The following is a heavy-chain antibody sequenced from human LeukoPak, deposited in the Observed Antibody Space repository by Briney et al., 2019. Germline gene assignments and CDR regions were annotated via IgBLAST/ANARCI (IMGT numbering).Heavy chain of an antibody. Sequence: GGSLRLSCAASGFTFSSYGMHWVRQAPGKGLEWVSSITSSSDYTYYADSVKGRFTISRDSAKDSLYLQMNSLRAEDTAVYYCATNEPYWGQGTLVTVSS. CDR2: ITSSSDYT. D-gene: IGHD1-1*01. CDR3: ATNEPY. V-gene: IGHV3-21*01. CDR1: GFTFSSYG. J-gene: IGHJ4*02.